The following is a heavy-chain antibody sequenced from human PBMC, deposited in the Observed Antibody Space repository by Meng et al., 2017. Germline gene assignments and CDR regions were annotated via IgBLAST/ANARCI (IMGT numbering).Heavy chain of an antibody. CDR2: ISSSSSSI. J-gene: IGHJ3*02. CDR1: ETIFSSYS. D-gene: IGHD3-10*01. V-gene: IGHV3-21*06. CDR3: ASVRFLRGVIKDAVDI. Sequence: GESLKISCAASETIFSSYSMNWARQPPGKGLEWVSSISSSSSSIYYADSAKGRLTISRDNANSLLYLQMSILRAESSALYYCASVRFLRGVIKDAVDIWGQGTMVTVSS.